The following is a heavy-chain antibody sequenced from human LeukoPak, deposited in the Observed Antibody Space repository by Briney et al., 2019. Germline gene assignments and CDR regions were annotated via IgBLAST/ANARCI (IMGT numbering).Heavy chain of an antibody. CDR2: IYYSGST. CDR1: GGSISSSSYY. D-gene: IGHD4-17*01. V-gene: IGHV4-39*07. J-gene: IGHJ4*02. CDR3: ARGPTTVTRAFDY. Sequence: SETLSLTCTVSGGSISSSSYYWGWIRQPPGKGLEWIGNIYYSGSTYYNPSLKSRVTISVDTSKNQFSLNLNSVTAADTAVYYCARGPTTVTRAFDYWGQGTLVTVSS.